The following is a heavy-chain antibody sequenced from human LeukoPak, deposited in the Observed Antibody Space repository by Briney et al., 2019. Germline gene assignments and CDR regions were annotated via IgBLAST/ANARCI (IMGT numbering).Heavy chain of an antibody. D-gene: IGHD2-2*01. CDR2: IRSKANSYAT. J-gene: IGHJ4*02. Sequence: PGGSLRLSCAASGFTFSGSAMRWVRQASGKGLEWVGRIRSKANSYATAYAASVKGRFTISRDDSKNTAYLQMNSLKTEDTAVYYCAKSSNLVVPPEFDYWGQGTLVTVSS. CDR3: AKSSNLVVPPEFDY. V-gene: IGHV3-73*01. CDR1: GFTFSGSA.